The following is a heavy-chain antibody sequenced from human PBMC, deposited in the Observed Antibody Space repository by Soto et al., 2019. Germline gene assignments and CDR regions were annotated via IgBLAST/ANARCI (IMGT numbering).Heavy chain of an antibody. J-gene: IGHJ6*02. CDR3: AKAQRWLQWGPSEYYYYGMDV. D-gene: IGHD5-12*01. CDR2: ISGSGGST. V-gene: IGHV3-23*01. Sequence: GGSLRLSCAASGFTFSSYAMSWVRQAPGKGLEWVSAISGSGGSTYYADSVKGRFTISRDNSKNTLYLQMNSLRAEDTAVYYCAKAQRWLQWGPSEYYYYGMDVWGQGTTVTVSS. CDR1: GFTFSSYA.